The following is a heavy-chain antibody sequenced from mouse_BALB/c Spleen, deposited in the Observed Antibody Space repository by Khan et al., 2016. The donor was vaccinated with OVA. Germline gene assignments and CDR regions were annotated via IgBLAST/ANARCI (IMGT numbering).Heavy chain of an antibody. J-gene: IGHJ3*01. CDR3: ARGGWDVFAY. V-gene: IGHV1-77*01. D-gene: IGHD4-1*01. CDR2: IYPGSDST. Sequence: QVQLQQSGPELVKPGASVKMSCKASGYIFTDYVMNWVKQRTGQGLEWIGQIYPGSDSTYYNEKFKEKATLTADRTSSTVYMQLNSLTSEDSAVYFCARGGWDVFAYWGQGTLVTVSA. CDR1: GYIFTDYV.